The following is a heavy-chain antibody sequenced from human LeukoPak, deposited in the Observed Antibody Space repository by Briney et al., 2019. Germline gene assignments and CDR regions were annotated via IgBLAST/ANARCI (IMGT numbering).Heavy chain of an antibody. CDR1: GLIFSSFA. V-gene: IGHV3-7*01. CDR3: ARAYHRKAYCGGDCYPYYFDY. D-gene: IGHD2-21*02. Sequence: PGGSLRLSCAPSGLIFSSFAMGCVRQAPGKGLEWVAHIKQDGSEKYYVGSVKGRFTISRDNAKNSLYLQMNSLRAEDTAVYYCARAYHRKAYCGGDCYPYYFDYWGQGTLVTVSS. CDR2: IKQDGSEK. J-gene: IGHJ4*02.